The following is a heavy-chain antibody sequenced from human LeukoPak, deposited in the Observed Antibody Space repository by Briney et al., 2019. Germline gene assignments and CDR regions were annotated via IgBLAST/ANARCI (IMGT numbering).Heavy chain of an antibody. D-gene: IGHD2/OR15-2a*01. V-gene: IGHV1-69*05. CDR3: ASNIKGYFDY. CDR1: GYTFTSYG. Sequence: SVKVSCKASGYTFTSYGISWVRQAPGQGLEWMGGIIPIFGTANYAQKFQGRVTITTDESTSTAYMELSSLRSEDTAVYYCASNIKGYFDYWGQGTLVTVSS. CDR2: IIPIFGTA. J-gene: IGHJ4*02.